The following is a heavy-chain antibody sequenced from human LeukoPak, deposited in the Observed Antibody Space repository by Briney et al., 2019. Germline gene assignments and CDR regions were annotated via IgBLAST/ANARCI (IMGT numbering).Heavy chain of an antibody. J-gene: IGHJ4*02. CDR3: ARGSPYQH. Sequence: SETLSLTCTVSGGSISSSTYYWGWIRQPPGKGLEWIGSIYYSGSAYYNPSLKSRVTISVDTSKNQFSLKLSSVTAADTAVYYCARGSPYQHWGQGTLVTVSS. CDR1: GGSISSSTYY. CDR2: IYYSGSA. V-gene: IGHV4-39*01. D-gene: IGHD2-2*01.